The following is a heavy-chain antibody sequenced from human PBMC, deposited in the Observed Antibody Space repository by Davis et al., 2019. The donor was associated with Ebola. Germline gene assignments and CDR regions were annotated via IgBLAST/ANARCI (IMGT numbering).Heavy chain of an antibody. CDR2: ISYDGNNK. CDR3: AKGSVTIFGVAPDYYGMDV. D-gene: IGHD3-3*01. V-gene: IGHV3-30-3*01. Sequence: GGSLRLSCAASGFTFSNYAMHWVRQAPGKGLEWVAFISYDGNNKYYADSVKGRFTISRDNSKNTLYLQMNSLRAEDTAVYYCAKGSVTIFGVAPDYYGMDVWGKGTTVTVSS. J-gene: IGHJ6*04. CDR1: GFTFSNYA.